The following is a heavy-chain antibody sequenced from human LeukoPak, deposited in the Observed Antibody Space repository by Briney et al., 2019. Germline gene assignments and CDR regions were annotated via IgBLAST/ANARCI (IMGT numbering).Heavy chain of an antibody. V-gene: IGHV1-69*10. D-gene: IGHD3-3*01. J-gene: IGHJ6*03. CDR2: FIPILDTA. Sequence: SVQVSCKASGYTFTSYDINWVRQATGQGLEWMGVFIPILDTANSTQKFQGRLTITADISTNTVYMELSSLRFDDTAVYFCAGIPVFGVVLHQEPVWGKGTTVTVSS. CDR1: GYTFTSYD. CDR3: AGIPVFGVVLHQEPV.